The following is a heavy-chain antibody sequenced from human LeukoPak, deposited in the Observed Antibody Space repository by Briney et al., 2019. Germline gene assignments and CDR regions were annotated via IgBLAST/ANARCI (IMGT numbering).Heavy chain of an antibody. Sequence: SETLSLTCAVYGGSFSGYYWSWTRQPPGKGLEWIGEINHSGSTNYNPSLKSRVTISVDTSKNQFSLKLSSVTAADTAVYYCARGLSTTTDYWGQGTLVTVSS. CDR1: GGSFSGYY. J-gene: IGHJ4*02. CDR3: ARGLSTTTDY. V-gene: IGHV4-34*01. CDR2: INHSGST. D-gene: IGHD5/OR15-5a*01.